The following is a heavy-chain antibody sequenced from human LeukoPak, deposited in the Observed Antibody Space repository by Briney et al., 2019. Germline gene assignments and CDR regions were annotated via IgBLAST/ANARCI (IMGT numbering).Heavy chain of an antibody. V-gene: IGHV5-51*01. D-gene: IGHD7-27*01. Sequence: GESLKISCKGSGYSFTSYWIGWVRQMPGKGLEWMGIIYPGDSDTRYSPSFQGQVTISADKSISTAYLQWSSLKASDTAMYYCARHTLTGDLCLWYFYFLDVWGKGTTVTVSS. CDR2: IYPGDSDT. CDR3: ARHTLTGDLCLWYFYFLDV. CDR1: GYSFTSYW. J-gene: IGHJ6*03.